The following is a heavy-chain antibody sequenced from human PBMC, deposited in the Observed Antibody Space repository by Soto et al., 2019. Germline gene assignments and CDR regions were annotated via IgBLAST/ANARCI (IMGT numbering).Heavy chain of an antibody. CDR2: IQQDGSEK. CDR1: GFTFSNFW. Sequence: GGSLRLSCAASGFTFSNFWMSWVRQAPGKGLEWVANIQQDGSEKKYVDSVKGRFTISRDNAKNSLYLQMNTLRAEDTAVYYCARDLAARTLPYYFDHWGQGTLVTVSS. V-gene: IGHV3-7*01. D-gene: IGHD6-13*01. CDR3: ARDLAARTLPYYFDH. J-gene: IGHJ4*02.